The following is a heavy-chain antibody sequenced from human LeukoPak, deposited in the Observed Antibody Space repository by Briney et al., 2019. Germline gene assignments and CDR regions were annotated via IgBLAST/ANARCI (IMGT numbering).Heavy chain of an antibody. CDR1: GYTFTGYY. Sequence: GASVKVSCKASGYTFTGYYMHWVRQAPGQGLEWMGWTNPNSGGTNYAQKFQGRVTMTRDTSISTAYMELSRLRSDDTAVYYCARDQGGDSSSWYYFDYWGQGTLVTVSS. V-gene: IGHV1-2*02. J-gene: IGHJ4*02. D-gene: IGHD6-13*01. CDR3: ARDQGGDSSSWYYFDY. CDR2: TNPNSGGT.